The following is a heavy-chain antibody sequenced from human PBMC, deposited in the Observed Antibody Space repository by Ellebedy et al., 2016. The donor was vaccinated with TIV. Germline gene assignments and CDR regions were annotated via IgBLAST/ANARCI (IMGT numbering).Heavy chain of an antibody. CDR2: ISVSGGQT. J-gene: IGHJ4*02. CDR3: SKLGGLATPGKARYFFDH. Sequence: GGSLRLSXAASGFTFSTYAMGWVRQAPGKGLEWVSIISVSGGQTYYADSVKGRFTISRDNSKNSLHLQLNNLRGGDTAIYFCSKLGGLATPGKARYFFDHWGQGTLVTVSS. D-gene: IGHD2/OR15-2a*01. V-gene: IGHV3-23*01. CDR1: GFTFSTYA.